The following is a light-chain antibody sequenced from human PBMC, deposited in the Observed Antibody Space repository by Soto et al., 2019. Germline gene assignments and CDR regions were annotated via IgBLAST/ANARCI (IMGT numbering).Light chain of an antibody. CDR2: KAS. Sequence: DIQMTQSPSTLSGSVGDRVAITCRASQTISSWLAWYQQKPGKAPKLLIYKASTLKSGVPSRFSGSGSGTEFTLPISSLQPDDFAPYYCQHYNRYSEAFGQGTKVELK. J-gene: IGKJ1*01. V-gene: IGKV1-5*03. CDR1: QTISSW. CDR3: QHYNRYSEA.